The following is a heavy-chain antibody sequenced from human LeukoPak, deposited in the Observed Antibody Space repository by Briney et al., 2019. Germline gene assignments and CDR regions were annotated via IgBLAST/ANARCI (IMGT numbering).Heavy chain of an antibody. V-gene: IGHV3-7*01. CDR2: IKENAGEI. CDR1: GFTFSSYW. D-gene: IGHD3-22*01. CDR3: ARDLGQYYDTSDNWFDP. J-gene: IGHJ5*02. Sequence: HPGGSLRLSCAASGFTFSSYWMSWVRQAPGKGLEWVANIKENAGEIYYVDSVKGRFTISRDNAKNSLYLQMESLRAEDTAVYYCARDLGQYYDTSDNWFDPWGQGTLVTVSS.